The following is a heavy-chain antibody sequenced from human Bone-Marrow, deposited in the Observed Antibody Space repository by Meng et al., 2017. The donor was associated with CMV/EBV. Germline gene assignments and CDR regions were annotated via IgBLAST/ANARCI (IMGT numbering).Heavy chain of an antibody. CDR2: IYWNDDK. CDR3: AGAVAGKGPPRPWVH. J-gene: IGHJ4*02. V-gene: IGHV2-5*01. D-gene: IGHD6-19*01. Sequence: SGPTLVKPTQTLTLTCTFSGFSLSTSGVGVGWIRQPPGKALEWLALIYWNDDKRYSPSLKSRLTITKDTSKNQVVLTMTNMDPVDTATYYCAGAVAGKGPPRPWVHCGQGTLVTASS. CDR1: GFSLSTSGVG.